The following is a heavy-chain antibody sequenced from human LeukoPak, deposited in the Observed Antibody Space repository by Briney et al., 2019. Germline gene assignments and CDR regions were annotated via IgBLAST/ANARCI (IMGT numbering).Heavy chain of an antibody. CDR2: INPNSGGT. Sequence: GASVKVSCKASGYTFTSYYMHWVRQAPGQGLEWMGRINPNSGGTNYAQKFQGRVTMTRDTSISTAYMELSRLRSDDTAVYYCARARSGSYYNAKYYFDYWGQGTLVTVSS. J-gene: IGHJ4*02. CDR1: GYTFTSYY. V-gene: IGHV1-2*06. CDR3: ARARSGSYYNAKYYFDY. D-gene: IGHD3-10*01.